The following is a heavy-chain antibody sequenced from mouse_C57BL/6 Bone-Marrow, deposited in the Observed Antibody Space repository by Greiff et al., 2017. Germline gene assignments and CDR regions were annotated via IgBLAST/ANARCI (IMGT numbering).Heavy chain of an antibody. CDR2: INPYNGGT. D-gene: IGHD2-2*01. J-gene: IGHJ4*01. V-gene: IGHV1-19*01. Sequence: VQLQQSGPVLVKPGASVKMSCKASGYTFTDYYMNWVKQSHGKSLEWIGVINPYNGGTSYNQKFKGKATLTVDKSSSTAYMELNSLTSEDSAVYYCARSGAMVTTDGYYAMDYWGQGTSVTVSS. CDR1: GYTFTDYY. CDR3: ARSGAMVTTDGYYAMDY.